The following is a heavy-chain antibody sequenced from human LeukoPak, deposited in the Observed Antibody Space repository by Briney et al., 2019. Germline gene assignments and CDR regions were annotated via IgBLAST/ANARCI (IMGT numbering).Heavy chain of an antibody. CDR3: ARAREWLSDAFDI. V-gene: IGHV3-21*01. CDR2: ISTSSIYI. Sequence: TGGSLRLSCAASGFTFSSYSMNGVRQAPGKGLEGVSSISTSSIYIYYPDSLKGRFTISRDNAKNSLYLQMNSLRAEDTAVYYCARAREWLSDAFDIWGQGTMVTVSS. J-gene: IGHJ3*02. CDR1: GFTFSSYS. D-gene: IGHD3-22*01.